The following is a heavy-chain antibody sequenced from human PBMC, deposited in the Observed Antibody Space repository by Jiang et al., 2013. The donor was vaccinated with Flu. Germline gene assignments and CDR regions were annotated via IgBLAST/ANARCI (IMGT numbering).Heavy chain of an antibody. CDR1: GYSFTGYY. D-gene: IGHD1-26*01. CDR2: INPKSGGT. V-gene: IGHV1-2*02. Sequence: GAEVKKPGASVKVSCKASGYSFTGYYMHWVRQAPGQGLEWMGWINPKSGGTNYAQKFQGRVTMTRDTSISTAYMELSRLTSDDTAVFYCARAPYSGSPNWFDPWGQGALVTVSS. CDR3: ARAPYSGSPNWFDP. J-gene: IGHJ5*02.